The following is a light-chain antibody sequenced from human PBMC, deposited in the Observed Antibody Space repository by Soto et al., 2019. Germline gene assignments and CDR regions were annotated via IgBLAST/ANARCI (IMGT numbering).Light chain of an antibody. J-gene: IGLJ1*01. Sequence: SALAQPASVSGSPGQSITISCTGSSSDIASFNYVSWYQQYPGKAPKLLIYQVTSRASGVSHLFSGSKFGDTASLTISGLQPEDEAEYYCNSYSSSTFYVFGTGTKVTVL. CDR2: QVT. V-gene: IGLV2-14*01. CDR3: NSYSSSTFYV. CDR1: SSDIASFNY.